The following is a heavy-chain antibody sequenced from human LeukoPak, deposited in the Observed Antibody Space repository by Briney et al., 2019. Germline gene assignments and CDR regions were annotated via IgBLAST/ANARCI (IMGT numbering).Heavy chain of an antibody. J-gene: IGHJ4*02. CDR1: GYTFTSYG. CDR3: ARPPRYSSSWSYFDY. D-gene: IGHD6-13*01. CDR2: ISAYNGNT. Sequence: ASVKVSCKASGYTFTSYGISWVRQAPGQGPEWMGWISAYNGNTNYAQKLQGRVTMTTDTSTSTAYMELRNLRSDDTAVYYCARPPRYSSSWSYFDYWGQGTLVTVSS. V-gene: IGHV1-18*01.